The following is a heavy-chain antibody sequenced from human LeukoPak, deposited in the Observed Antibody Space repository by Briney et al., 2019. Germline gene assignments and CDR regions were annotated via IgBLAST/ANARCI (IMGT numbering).Heavy chain of an antibody. V-gene: IGHV4-59*01. CDR2: IYYSGST. Sequence: SETLSLTCTVSGGSISSYYWSWIRQPPGEGLEWIGYIYYSGSTNYNPSLKSRVTISVDTSKNQFSLKLSSVTAADTAVYYCARLSMVRGVIIPGYFQHWGQGTLVTVSS. CDR1: GGSISSYY. CDR3: ARLSMVRGVIIPGYFQH. D-gene: IGHD3-10*01. J-gene: IGHJ1*01.